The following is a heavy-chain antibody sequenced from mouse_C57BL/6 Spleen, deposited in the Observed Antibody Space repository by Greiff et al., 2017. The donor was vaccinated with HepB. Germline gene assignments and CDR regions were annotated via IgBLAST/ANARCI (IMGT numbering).Heavy chain of an antibody. Sequence: VQLQQSGPELVKPGASVKISCKASGYAFSSSWMNWVKQRPGKGLEWIGRIYPGDGDTNYNGKFKGKATLTAAKSSSTAYMQLSSLTSEDSAVYFCARSGDGYWFAYWGQGTLVTVSA. V-gene: IGHV1-82*01. CDR1: GYAFSSSW. CDR2: IYPGDGDT. CDR3: ARSGDGYWFAY. D-gene: IGHD2-3*01. J-gene: IGHJ3*01.